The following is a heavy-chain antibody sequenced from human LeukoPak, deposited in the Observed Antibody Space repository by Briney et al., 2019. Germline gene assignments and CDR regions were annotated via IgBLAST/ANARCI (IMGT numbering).Heavy chain of an antibody. V-gene: IGHV4-4*07. CDR2: IYTSGIT. Sequence: SETLSLTCTVSGGSISSYYWSWIRQPAGKGLEWIGRIYTSGITNYNPSLKSRVTMSVDTSKNQFSLKLTSVTAADTAVYFCARKATAATYVDYWGQGTLVTVSS. CDR1: GGSISSYY. CDR3: ARKATAATYVDY. D-gene: IGHD2-15*01. J-gene: IGHJ4*02.